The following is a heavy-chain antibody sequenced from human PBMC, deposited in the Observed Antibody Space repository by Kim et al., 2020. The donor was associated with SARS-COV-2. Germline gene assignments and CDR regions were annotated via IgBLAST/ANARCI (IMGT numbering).Heavy chain of an antibody. D-gene: IGHD3-22*01. CDR1: GYSFTSYW. CDR3: ARQGDYYDSGDYYYYGMDV. CDR2: IDPSDSYT. J-gene: IGHJ6*02. Sequence: GESLKISCKGSGYSFTSYWISWVRQMPGKGLEWMGRIDPSDSYTNYSPSFQGHVTISADKSISTAYLQWSSLKASDTAMYYCARQGDYYDSGDYYYYGMDVWGQGTTVTVSS. V-gene: IGHV5-10-1*01.